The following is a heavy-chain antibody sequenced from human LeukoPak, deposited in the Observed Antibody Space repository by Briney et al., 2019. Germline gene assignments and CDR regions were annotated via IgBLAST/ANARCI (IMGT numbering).Heavy chain of an antibody. V-gene: IGHV3-66*02. CDR1: GFTVRTNY. J-gene: IGHJ4*02. Sequence: PGGSLRLSCAASGFTVRTNYMSWVRQAPGKGLEWVSVIYSGGSTYYADSVKGRFTISRDNSKNTLYLQMNSLRAEDTAVYCCARTDYGSGSYNDCWGQGTLVTVSS. CDR3: ARTDYGSGSYNDC. D-gene: IGHD3-10*01. CDR2: IYSGGST.